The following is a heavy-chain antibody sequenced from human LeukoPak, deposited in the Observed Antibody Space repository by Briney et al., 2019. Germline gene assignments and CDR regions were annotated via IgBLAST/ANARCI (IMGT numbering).Heavy chain of an antibody. Sequence: PSETLSLTCAVYGGSFSGYYWSWIRQPPGKGLEWIGEINHSGSTNYNPSLKSRVTISVDTSKNQFSLKLSSVTAADTAVYYCARGPKNRGYSYKNWLDPWGQGTLVTVSS. CDR1: GGSFSGYY. V-gene: IGHV4-34*01. J-gene: IGHJ5*02. D-gene: IGHD5-18*01. CDR2: INHSGST. CDR3: ARGPKNRGYSYKNWLDP.